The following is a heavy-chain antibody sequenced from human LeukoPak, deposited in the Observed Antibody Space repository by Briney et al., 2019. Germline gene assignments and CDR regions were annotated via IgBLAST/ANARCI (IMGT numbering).Heavy chain of an antibody. J-gene: IGHJ5*02. CDR2: ISYNGTSK. Sequence: GGSLRLSCAASGFTFSAYGMHWVRQAPGKGLDWVAVISYNGTSKYYADSVKGRFAIPRDNSKNTLYLQMNSLRPEDTGVYYCARGRSVAVAGRWPAWFDPWGQGSLVIVSS. CDR3: ARGRSVAVAGRWPAWFDP. CDR1: GFTFSAYG. D-gene: IGHD6-19*01. V-gene: IGHV3-30*03.